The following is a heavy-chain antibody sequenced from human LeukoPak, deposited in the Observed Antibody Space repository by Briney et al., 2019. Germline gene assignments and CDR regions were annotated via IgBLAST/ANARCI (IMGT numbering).Heavy chain of an antibody. V-gene: IGHV3-21*01. CDR3: ARGCTMIVVVYFDY. Sequence: GGSLRLSCAASGFTFSSYSMNWVRQAPGKGLEWVSSISSSSSYIYYADSVKGRFTISRDNAKNSLYLQMNSLRAEDTAVYYCARGCTMIVVVYFDYWGQGTLVTVSS. CDR2: ISSSSSYI. D-gene: IGHD3-22*01. CDR1: GFTFSSYS. J-gene: IGHJ4*02.